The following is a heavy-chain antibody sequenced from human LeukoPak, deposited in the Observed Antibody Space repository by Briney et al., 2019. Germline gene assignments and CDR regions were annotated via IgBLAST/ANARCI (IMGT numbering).Heavy chain of an antibody. CDR1: GFTFSRYG. CDR3: ATHYYASGNYYNPIFY. CDR2: IRYDESDK. D-gene: IGHD3-10*01. J-gene: IGHJ4*02. Sequence: GGSLRLSCAASGFTFSRYGMHWVRQAPGKGLEWVAFIRYDESDKKYKDSVKGRFTVSKDNSKNPLSLQMHSLRVEDTAVYYCATHYYASGNYYNPIFYWGQGALVTVSS. V-gene: IGHV3-30*02.